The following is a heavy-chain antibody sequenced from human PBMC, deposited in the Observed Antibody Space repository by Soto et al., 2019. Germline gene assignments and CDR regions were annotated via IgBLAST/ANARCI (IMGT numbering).Heavy chain of an antibody. Sequence: EVQLLESGGGLVQPGGSLRLSCAASGFTFSSYAMSWVRQAPGKGLEWVSAISGSGGSTYYADSVKGRFTISRDNSKNTLNLQMNSLRAEDTAVYYCAKALTMIVGVMGGYWGQGTLVTVSS. CDR1: GFTFSSYA. V-gene: IGHV3-23*01. CDR3: AKALTMIVGVMGGY. CDR2: ISGSGGST. D-gene: IGHD3-22*01. J-gene: IGHJ4*02.